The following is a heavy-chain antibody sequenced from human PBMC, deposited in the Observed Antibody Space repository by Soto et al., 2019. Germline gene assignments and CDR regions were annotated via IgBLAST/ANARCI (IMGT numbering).Heavy chain of an antibody. Sequence: SETLSLTCAVSGGSISSGGYSWSWIRQPPGKGLEWIGYIYHSGSTYYNPSLKSRVTISVDRSKNQFSLKLRSEDTAVYYCARPMNYNDYLDYWGQGTLVTVSS. J-gene: IGHJ4*02. CDR2: IYHSGST. V-gene: IGHV4-30-2*01. CDR1: GGSISSGGYS. CDR3: ARPMNYNDYLDY. D-gene: IGHD3-10*01.